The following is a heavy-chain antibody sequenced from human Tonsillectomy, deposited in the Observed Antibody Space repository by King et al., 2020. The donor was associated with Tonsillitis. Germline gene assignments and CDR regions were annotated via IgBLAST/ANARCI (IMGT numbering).Heavy chain of an antibody. Sequence: VQLVESGGGLVKPGGSLRLSCAASGFTFSRFSFNWVRQAPGKGLEWVSSITSGSPFTSYADSVKGRFPISRDDAKNSLYLQMNSLRGEDTAVYFCARDGQLVVPYYFDYWGQGTLVTVSS. CDR1: GFTFSRFS. CDR2: ITSGSPFT. CDR3: ARDGQLVVPYYFDY. J-gene: IGHJ4*02. D-gene: IGHD6-13*01. V-gene: IGHV3-21*01.